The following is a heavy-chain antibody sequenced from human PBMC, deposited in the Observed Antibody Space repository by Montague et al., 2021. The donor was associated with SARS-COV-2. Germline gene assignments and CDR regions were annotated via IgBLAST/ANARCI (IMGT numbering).Heavy chain of an antibody. V-gene: IGHV4-59*08. CDR1: GGSISSCN. Sequence: SETLSLTCTCYGGSISSCNQTWIRKPHAKVLEPMGYVYYSRSTNYNPSLKSRVTISVDTSKNQFSLKLSSVTAADTAVYYCARGFDYWGQGTLVTVSS. J-gene: IGHJ4*02. CDR3: ARGFDY. CDR2: VYYSRST.